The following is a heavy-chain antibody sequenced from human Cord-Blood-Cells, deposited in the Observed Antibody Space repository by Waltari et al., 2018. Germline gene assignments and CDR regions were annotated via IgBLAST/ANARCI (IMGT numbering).Heavy chain of an antibody. CDR1: GFTFTSSP. D-gene: IGHD7-27*01. J-gene: IGHJ2*01. V-gene: IGHV1-58*01. CDR3: AEDRAGDEGGWYFDL. Sequence: QMQLVQSGPEVKKPGTSGKVSCRASGFTFTSSPVQWVGQARGQRLEWIGWILDGSGNTNYAKKFQESVTTNKAMSTSTAYMELSRLRSEDTAVYYCAEDRAGDEGGWYFDLWGRGTLVTVSS. CDR2: ILDGSGNT.